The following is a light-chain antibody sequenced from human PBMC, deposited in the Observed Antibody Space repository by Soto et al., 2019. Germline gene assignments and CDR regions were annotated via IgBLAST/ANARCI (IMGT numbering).Light chain of an antibody. V-gene: IGLV2-14*01. J-gene: IGLJ1*01. CDR3: SSYRSTTTFGV. Sequence: QSALTQPASVSGSPGQSITISCTGTSSDIGGYNYVSWYQQHPGKAPKVVIYEVSNRPLGVSNRFSASKSGNTASLIISGLQADDEADYFCSSYRSTTTFGVFGTGT. CDR2: EVS. CDR1: SSDIGGYNY.